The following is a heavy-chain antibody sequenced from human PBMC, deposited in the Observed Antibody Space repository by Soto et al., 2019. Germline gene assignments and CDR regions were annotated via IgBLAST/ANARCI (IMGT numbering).Heavy chain of an antibody. J-gene: IGHJ4*02. D-gene: IGHD2-2*01. Sequence: SETLSRTCAVSGGSISSGGYSWSWIRQPPGKGLEWIGYIYHRGSTYYNPSLKSRVTISVDRSKNQFSLKLSSVTAADTAVYYCARQTSTCSSTSCYAGENTYYFDYWGQGTLVTVSS. V-gene: IGHV4-30-2*01. CDR1: GGSISSGGYS. CDR3: ARQTSTCSSTSCYAGENTYYFDY. CDR2: IYHRGST.